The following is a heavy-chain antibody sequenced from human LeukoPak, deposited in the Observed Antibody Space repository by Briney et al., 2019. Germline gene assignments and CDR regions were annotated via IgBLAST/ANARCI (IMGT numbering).Heavy chain of an antibody. D-gene: IGHD6-13*01. J-gene: IGHJ5*02. Sequence: RSSETLSLTCTVSGGSISSYYWSWIRQPPGKGLEWIGYIYYSGSTNYNPSLKSRVTISVDTSKNQFSLKLSSVTAADTAVYYCARESSWYNWFDPWGQGTLVTVSS. CDR2: IYYSGST. V-gene: IGHV4-59*01. CDR1: GGSISSYY. CDR3: ARESSWYNWFDP.